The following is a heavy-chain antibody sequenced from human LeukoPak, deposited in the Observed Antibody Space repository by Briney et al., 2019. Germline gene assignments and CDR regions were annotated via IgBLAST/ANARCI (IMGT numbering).Heavy chain of an antibody. Sequence: ASVKVSCKASGGTFSSYAINWVRQAPGQGLEWMGRIIPILGIANYAQKFQGRVTITADKSTSTAYMELSSLRSEGTAVYYCASLRHYGDYEGLIFDYWGQGTLVTVSS. CDR2: IIPILGIA. CDR3: ASLRHYGDYEGLIFDY. D-gene: IGHD4-17*01. CDR1: GGTFSSYA. V-gene: IGHV1-69*04. J-gene: IGHJ4*02.